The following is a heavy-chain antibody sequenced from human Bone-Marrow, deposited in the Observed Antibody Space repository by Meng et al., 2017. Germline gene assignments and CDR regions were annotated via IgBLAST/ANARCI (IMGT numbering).Heavy chain of an antibody. D-gene: IGHD3-22*01. V-gene: IGHV3-74*01. CDR3: ARGGDYYDSSGYEANYGMDV. J-gene: IGHJ6*02. CDR2: INSHGSDT. CDR1: GFTFSDYW. Sequence: SCAASGFTFSDYWMHWVRQAPGKGLVWVSRINSHGSDTSYADSVKGRFTISRHNSKNTLYLQMNSLRAEDTAVYYCARGGDYYDSSGYEANYGMDVWGQGPTVTVSS.